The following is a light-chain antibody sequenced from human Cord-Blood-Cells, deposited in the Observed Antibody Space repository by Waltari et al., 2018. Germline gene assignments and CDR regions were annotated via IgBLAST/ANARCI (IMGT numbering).Light chain of an antibody. V-gene: IGLV3-1*01. CDR2: QDS. J-gene: IGLJ3*02. CDR3: QAWDSSTWV. CDR1: KLGHKY. Sequence: SYELTQPPSVSVSPGQTASITCSGDKLGHKYACWYQQKPAQSPVLVIYQDSKRPSGIPERFSGSNSGNTATLTIRGTQAMDEADYYCQAWDSSTWVFGGGTKLTVL.